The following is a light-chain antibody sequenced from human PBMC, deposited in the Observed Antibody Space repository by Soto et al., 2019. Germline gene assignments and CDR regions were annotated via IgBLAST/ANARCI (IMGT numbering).Light chain of an antibody. Sequence: ETVMTESRGTLSVSPRERATLSCQASESVGSNLAWYQQKPGQVPRLIISGASSRATGTPVRFSGSGVRTDFTLTISSLQSEDFAVYYCQQYNNWPPLTFGGGTRWIS. J-gene: IGKJ4*01. V-gene: IGKV3-15*01. CDR1: ESVGSN. CDR2: GAS. CDR3: QQYNNWPPLT.